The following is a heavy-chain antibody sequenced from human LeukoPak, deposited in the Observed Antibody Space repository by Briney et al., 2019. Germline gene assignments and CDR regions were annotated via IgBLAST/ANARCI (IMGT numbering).Heavy chain of an antibody. J-gene: IGHJ4*02. CDR2: IGNSISGNII. CDR3: ARERGHHFEY. D-gene: IGHD6-25*01. V-gene: IGHV3-11*04. CDR1: GFTFSDYY. Sequence: GGSLRLSCAASGFTFSDYYMSWIRQAPGKGLEWVSYIGNSISGNIIYYADSVMGRFTISRDNAKNSLYLQMNSLRDEDTAVYYSARERGHHFEYWGQGTLVTVSS.